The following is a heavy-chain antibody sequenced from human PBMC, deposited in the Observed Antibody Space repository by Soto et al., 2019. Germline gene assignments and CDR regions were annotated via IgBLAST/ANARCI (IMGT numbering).Heavy chain of an antibody. J-gene: IGHJ4*02. CDR2: IYYSGST. Sequence: SETLSLTCTVSGGSISSYYWSWIRQPPGKGLEWIGYIYYSGSTNYNPSLKSRVTISVDTSKNQFSLKLSSVTAADTAVYYCARDRITMVRGVPNRTFDYWGQGTLVTVSS. D-gene: IGHD3-10*01. CDR3: ARDRITMVRGVPNRTFDY. CDR1: GGSISSYY. V-gene: IGHV4-59*01.